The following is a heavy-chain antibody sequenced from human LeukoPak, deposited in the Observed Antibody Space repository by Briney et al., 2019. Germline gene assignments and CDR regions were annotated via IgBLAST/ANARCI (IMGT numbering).Heavy chain of an antibody. CDR3: ASPSGNSDSFFDY. CDR2: ISSSSSTI. V-gene: IGHV3-48*01. CDR1: GFTFSSYS. D-gene: IGHD4-23*01. J-gene: IGHJ4*02. Sequence: PGGSLRLSCAASGFTFSSYSMNWVRQAPGKGLEWVSYISSSSSTIYYADSVKGRFTISRDNAKNSLYLQMNSLRAEDTAVYYCASPSGNSDSFFDYWGQGTLVTVSS.